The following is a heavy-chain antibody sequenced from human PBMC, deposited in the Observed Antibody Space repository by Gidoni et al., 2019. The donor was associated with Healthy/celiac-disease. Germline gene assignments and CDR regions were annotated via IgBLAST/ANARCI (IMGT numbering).Heavy chain of an antibody. D-gene: IGHD4-17*01. CDR3: ARVAGDYAEDAFDI. Sequence: EVQLVESGGGLVTPGGSLRLSCAASGFTFSSYSMTWGRQAPGKGLEWVSAISSSSSYIYYADSVKGRFTISRDNAKNSLYLQMNSLRAEDTAVYYCARVAGDYAEDAFDIWGQGTMVTVSS. V-gene: IGHV3-21*01. J-gene: IGHJ3*02. CDR2: ISSSSSYI. CDR1: GFTFSSYS.